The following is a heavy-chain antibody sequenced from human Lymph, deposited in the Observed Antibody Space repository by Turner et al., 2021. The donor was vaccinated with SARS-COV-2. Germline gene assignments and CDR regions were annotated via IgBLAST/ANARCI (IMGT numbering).Heavy chain of an antibody. V-gene: IGHV1-24*01. J-gene: IGHJ5*02. Sequence: QVQLVQSGAAVKKPGASVKVSCKVSGYTLPELSMHWVRQTPGKGLELMGGFDPEDGETIYAQNFQCRVTMTEDTSTDTAYMDLSSLRSEDTAVYYCATAPAAVVTGWFDPWGQGTLVTVSS. CDR3: ATAPAAVVTGWFDP. CDR2: FDPEDGET. D-gene: IGHD2-15*01. CDR1: GYTLPELS.